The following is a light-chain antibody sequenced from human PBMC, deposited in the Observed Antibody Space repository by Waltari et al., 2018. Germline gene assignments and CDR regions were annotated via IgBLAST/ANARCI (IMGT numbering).Light chain of an antibody. CDR3: SSWTDSSRTGKLS. CDR1: PTYPRNFKY. V-gene: IGLV2-8*01. Sequence: QSALTQPPSASGSAGQSVTISCTGTPTYPRNFKYVSWYQQHPGKAPKLILYEIDRRPSGVPDRFSGSKSGDAASLTVSGLQAEDEAIYFCSSWTDSSRTGKLSFGGGTELTVL. J-gene: IGLJ2*01. CDR2: EID.